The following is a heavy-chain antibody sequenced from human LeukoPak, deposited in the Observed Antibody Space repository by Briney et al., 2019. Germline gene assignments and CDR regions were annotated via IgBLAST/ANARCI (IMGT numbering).Heavy chain of an antibody. CDR3: ARSAVRGVACDY. J-gene: IGHJ4*02. CDR1: GFTFSGFS. Sequence: GGSLRLSCTASGFTFSGFSMPRVRQAPGKGLEWLSYISTSSRSTYYADSVKGRFTISRDNAKNTLFLDMHSLRPGDSAVYYCARSAVRGVACDYWGQGTLLTVSS. CDR2: ISTSSRST. D-gene: IGHD3-10*01. V-gene: IGHV3-48*01.